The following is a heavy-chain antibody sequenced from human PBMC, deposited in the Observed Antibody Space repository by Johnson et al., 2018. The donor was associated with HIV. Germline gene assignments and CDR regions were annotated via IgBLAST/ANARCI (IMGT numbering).Heavy chain of an antibody. D-gene: IGHD1-1*01. Sequence: QVQLVESGGGVVQPGRSLRLSCAASGFTFSSYAMHWVRQAPGKGLEWVAVISYDGSNKYYADSVKGRFTISRDNSKNTLYLQMNSLRAEDTAVYYCARGGNEIDAFDIWGPGTVVTVSS. CDR3: ARGGNEIDAFDI. J-gene: IGHJ3*02. CDR1: GFTFSSYA. CDR2: ISYDGSNK. V-gene: IGHV3-30*04.